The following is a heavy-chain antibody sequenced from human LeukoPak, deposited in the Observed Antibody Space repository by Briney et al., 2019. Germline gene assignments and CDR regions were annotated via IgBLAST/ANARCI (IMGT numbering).Heavy chain of an antibody. CDR3: ARNMTAITRLDVFDL. CDR2: IYYSGST. D-gene: IGHD2-21*02. J-gene: IGHJ3*01. V-gene: IGHV4-39*02. CDR1: GTSMINSHY. Sequence: SETLSLTCTVSGTSMINSHYWGWIRQSPGKGLEWIGSIYYSGSTFYNPSLKSRITISVDTSMNHFSLELRSVTAADTAIYYCARNMTAITRLDVFDLWGPGTMVTVSS.